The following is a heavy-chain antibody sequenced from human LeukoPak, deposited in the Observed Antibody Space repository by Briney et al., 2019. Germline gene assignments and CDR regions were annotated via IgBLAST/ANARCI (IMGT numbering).Heavy chain of an antibody. CDR3: ARDSSWGAAAGSKFDY. V-gene: IGHV3-30-3*01. D-gene: IGHD6-13*01. Sequence: GGSLRLSCAASGFTFSSYAMHWVRQAPGKGLEWVAVISYDGSNKYYADSVKGRFTISRDNSKNTLYLQMNSLRAEDTAVYYCARDSSWGAAAGSKFDYWGQGTLVTVSS. J-gene: IGHJ4*02. CDR1: GFTFSSYA. CDR2: ISYDGSNK.